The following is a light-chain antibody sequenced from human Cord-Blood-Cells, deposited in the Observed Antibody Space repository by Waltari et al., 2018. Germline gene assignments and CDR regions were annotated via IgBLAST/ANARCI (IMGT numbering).Light chain of an antibody. V-gene: IGLV2-11*01. CDR1: SSDVGGYNY. CDR2: DVS. CDR3: CSYAGSYTLV. J-gene: IGLJ3*02. Sequence: QSALTQPRSVSGSPGQSVTISCTGTSSDVGGYNYVSWYQQHPGKAPKLMIYDVSKRPSGFPDRFSASKSGTTASLPISGLQAEDEADYYCCSYAGSYTLVFGGGTKLTVL.